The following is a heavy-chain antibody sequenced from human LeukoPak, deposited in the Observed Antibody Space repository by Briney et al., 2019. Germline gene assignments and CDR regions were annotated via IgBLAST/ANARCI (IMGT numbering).Heavy chain of an antibody. Sequence: PGGSLRLSCAASGFTFSSYAMSWVRQAPGKGLEWVSAVIGSGGSTYYANSVKGRFTISRDNSKSTLYLQMNSLRAEDTAVFYCAKARSGSYYMDVWGKGTTVTVSS. CDR3: AKARSGSYYMDV. V-gene: IGHV3-23*01. J-gene: IGHJ6*03. CDR1: GFTFSSYA. D-gene: IGHD3-10*01. CDR2: VIGSGGST.